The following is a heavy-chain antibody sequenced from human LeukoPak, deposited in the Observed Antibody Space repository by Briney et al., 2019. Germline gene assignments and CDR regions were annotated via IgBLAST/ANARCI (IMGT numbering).Heavy chain of an antibody. D-gene: IGHD5-18*01. Sequence: PGGSLRLSCAASRFTFSNYWMHWVRQAPGKGLVWVSRINRDGSSTSYADSVKGRFTISRDNAKNTLYLQMNSLRAEDTAVYYCARGGGYSYGSFDYWGQGTLVTVSS. J-gene: IGHJ4*02. CDR2: INRDGSST. V-gene: IGHV3-74*01. CDR1: RFTFSNYW. CDR3: ARGGGYSYGSFDY.